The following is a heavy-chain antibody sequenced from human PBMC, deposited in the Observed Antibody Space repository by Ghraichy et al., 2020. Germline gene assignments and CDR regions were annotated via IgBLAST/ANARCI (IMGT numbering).Heavy chain of an antibody. D-gene: IGHD3-10*01. V-gene: IGHV3-7*01. CDR2: IKQDGTEK. CDR3: ATYYFGSGSYSTVFDY. CDR1: GFTFSTYW. J-gene: IGHJ4*02. Sequence: GESLNISCAASGFTFSTYWMSWVRQAPGKGLEWVANIKQDGTEKYYVDSVKGRFTISRDNTKNSLYLQMSSLRAEDTAVYYCATYYFGSGSYSTVFDYWGQGTLVTVSS.